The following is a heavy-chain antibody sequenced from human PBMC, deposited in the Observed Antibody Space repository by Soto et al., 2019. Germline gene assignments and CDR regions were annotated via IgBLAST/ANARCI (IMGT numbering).Heavy chain of an antibody. CDR3: ARGRGAYCSGGSCYAKKGGFDP. D-gene: IGHD2-15*01. J-gene: IGHJ5*02. CDR2: INHSGST. V-gene: IGHV4-34*01. Sequence: SETLSLSCAVYGGSFSGYYWSWIRQPPGKGLEWIWGINHSGSTNYNPSLKSRVTISVDTSKNQFSLKLSSVTAADTAVYYCARGRGAYCSGGSCYAKKGGFDPWGQGTLVTVSS. CDR1: GGSFSGYY.